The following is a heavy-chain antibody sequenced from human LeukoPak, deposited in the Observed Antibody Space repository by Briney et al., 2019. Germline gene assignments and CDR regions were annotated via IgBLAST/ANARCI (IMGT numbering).Heavy chain of an antibody. J-gene: IGHJ4*02. CDR3: ANFVIRGLVVVH. D-gene: IGHD3-22*01. V-gene: IGHV3-23*01. CDR2: VTDNCGST. Sequence: LSFAYAATPFTVGSKGMNLVRQAPGNRLEWVSTVTDNCGSTYLAASVKSRFTIYRDNSKNTLYLKKNSLRAEDTGVYYCANFVIRGLVVVHWGQGTLVTVSS. CDR1: PFTVGSKG.